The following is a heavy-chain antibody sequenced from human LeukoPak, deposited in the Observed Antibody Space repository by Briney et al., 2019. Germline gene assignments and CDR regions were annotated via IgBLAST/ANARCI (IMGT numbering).Heavy chain of an antibody. Sequence: HPGGSLRLSCAASGFTFSSYSMNWVRQAPGKGLEWVSYISSSSSTIYYADSMKGRFTISRDNAKNSLYLQMNSLRAEDTTVYYCARASIRFLEWLLSYFDYWGQGTLVTVSS. D-gene: IGHD3-3*01. CDR1: GFTFSSYS. J-gene: IGHJ4*02. V-gene: IGHV3-48*01. CDR2: ISSSSSTI. CDR3: ARASIRFLEWLLSYFDY.